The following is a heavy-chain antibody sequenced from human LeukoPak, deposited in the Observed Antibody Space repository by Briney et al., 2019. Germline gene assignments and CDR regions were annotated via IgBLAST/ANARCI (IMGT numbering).Heavy chain of an antibody. CDR1: GYTFTSYG. D-gene: IGHD3-22*01. CDR2: ISAYNGNT. J-gene: IGHJ4*02. Sequence: GASVKVSCKASGYTFTSYGISWVRQAPGQGLEWMGWISAYNGNTNYAQKLQGRVTMTTDTSTSTAYMELRSLRSDDTAVYYCARAFDYYDSSGPDYWGQGTLVTVSS. CDR3: ARAFDYYDSSGPDY. V-gene: IGHV1-18*01.